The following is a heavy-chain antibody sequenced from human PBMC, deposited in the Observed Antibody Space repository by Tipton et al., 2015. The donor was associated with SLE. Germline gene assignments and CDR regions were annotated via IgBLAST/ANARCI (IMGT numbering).Heavy chain of an antibody. CDR2: VNHSGST. D-gene: IGHD3-3*02. Sequence: TLSLTCAVYGGSVSGYYWSWIRQPPRKGPEWIGEVNHSGSTNFHPSLKSRVTISVDTSKNQFSLKLSSVTAADTAVYYCTRGIFPPVDDWGQGSLVTVSS. CDR1: GGSVSGYY. V-gene: IGHV4-34*01. CDR3: TRGIFPPVDD. J-gene: IGHJ4*02.